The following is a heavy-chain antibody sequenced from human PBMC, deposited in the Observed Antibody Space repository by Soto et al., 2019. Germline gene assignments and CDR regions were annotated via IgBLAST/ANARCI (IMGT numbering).Heavy chain of an antibody. CDR2: ISYDGSNK. CDR3: AKELRRWLPAYGMDV. J-gene: IGHJ6*02. CDR1: GFTFSSYG. Sequence: QVQLVESGGGVVQPGRSLRLSCAASGFTFSSYGMHWVRQAPGKGLEWVAVISYDGSNKYYADSVKGRFTISRDNSKNTLYLQMNSLRAEDTAVYYCAKELRRWLPAYGMDVWGQGTTVTVSS. D-gene: IGHD6-19*01. V-gene: IGHV3-30*18.